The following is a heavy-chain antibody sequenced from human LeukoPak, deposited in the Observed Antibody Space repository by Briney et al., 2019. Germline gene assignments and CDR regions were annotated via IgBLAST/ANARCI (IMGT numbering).Heavy chain of an antibody. CDR1: GCSFTSYW. CDR2: IYPGDSDT. CDR3: ARLADYDSSGYYFPNWFDP. J-gene: IGHJ5*02. V-gene: IGHV5-51*01. D-gene: IGHD3-22*01. Sequence: GESLKISCKGSGCSFTSYWIGWVRQMPGKGLEWMGIIYPGDSDTRYSPSFQGQVTISADKSISTAYLQWSSLKASDTAMYYCARLADYDSSGYYFPNWFDPWGQGTLVTVSS.